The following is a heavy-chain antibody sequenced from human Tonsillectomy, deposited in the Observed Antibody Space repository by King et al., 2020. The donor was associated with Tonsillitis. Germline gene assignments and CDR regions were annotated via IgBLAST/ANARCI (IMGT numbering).Heavy chain of an antibody. V-gene: IGHV1-2*02. D-gene: IGHD3-16*01. CDR3: AVGGLSSFGTYYYYRDV. CDR2: INPKIGGT. CDR1: GYTFTDYY. Sequence: QLVQSGAEVKKPGASVKVSCKASGYTFTDYYMHWVRQAPRQGLEWMGWINPKIGGTNYAQRFQGRVTMTRDTSISTAYMELSRLISDDTAVYYCAVGGLSSFGTYYYYRDVWDKGTTVTVSS. J-gene: IGHJ6*03.